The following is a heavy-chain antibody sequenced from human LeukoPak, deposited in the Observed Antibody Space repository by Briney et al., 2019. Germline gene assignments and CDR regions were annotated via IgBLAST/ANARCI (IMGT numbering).Heavy chain of an antibody. V-gene: IGHV3-53*01. CDR2: IYSGGST. CDR3: ARDYATSIAETLED. Sequence: PGGSLRLSCAASGFTFSSNYMSWVRQAPGKGLEWVSVIYSGGSTYYADSVKCRFTISRDNSKNPLYLQMNSLRAEDTAVYYCARDYATSIAETLEDWGQGTLVTVSS. CDR1: GFTFSSNY. J-gene: IGHJ4*02. D-gene: IGHD6-6*01.